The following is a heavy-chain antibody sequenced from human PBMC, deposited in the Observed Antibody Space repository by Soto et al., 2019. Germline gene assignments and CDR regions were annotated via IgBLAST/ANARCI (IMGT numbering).Heavy chain of an antibody. CDR2: IYSGGSA. Sequence: EVQLVESGGGLVQPGGSLRLSCAASGFTVSSNYMSWVRQAPGKGLEWVSVIYSGGSAYYADSVTGRFTISRHNSKNTLYRLMNSLRAEDTAVYYCARGLGVRGVYNWFDPWGQGTLVTVSS. D-gene: IGHD3-10*01. V-gene: IGHV3-53*04. CDR1: GFTVSSNY. J-gene: IGHJ5*02. CDR3: ARGLGVRGVYNWFDP.